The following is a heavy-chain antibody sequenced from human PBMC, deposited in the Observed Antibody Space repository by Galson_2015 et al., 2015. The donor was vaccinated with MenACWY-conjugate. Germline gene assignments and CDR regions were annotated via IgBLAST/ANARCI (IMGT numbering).Heavy chain of an antibody. D-gene: IGHD1-26*01. CDR3: AREDLYRVGANFDY. CDR2: INSDGSST. V-gene: IGHV3-74*01. J-gene: IGHJ4*02. Sequence: SLRLPCAASGFTFSSYWMHWVRHAPGKGLVWVSRINSDGSSTSYADSVKGRFTISRDNAKNTLYLQMNSLRAEDTAVYYCAREDLYRVGANFDYWGQGTLVTVSS. CDR1: GFTFSSYW.